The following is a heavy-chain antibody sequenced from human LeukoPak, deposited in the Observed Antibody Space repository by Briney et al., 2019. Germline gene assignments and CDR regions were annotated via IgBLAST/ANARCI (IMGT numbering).Heavy chain of an antibody. V-gene: IGHV3-30*18. Sequence: PGRSLRLSCAASGFTFSNYGMHWVRQAPGRGLEWVALITYDRYYKYYADSVKGRFTISRDNSKNMYLQMNSLRAEDTAVYYCAKDLISMVRGSPMDVWGQGTTVTVSS. D-gene: IGHD3-10*01. CDR1: GFTFSNYG. J-gene: IGHJ6*02. CDR2: ITYDRYYK. CDR3: AKDLISMVRGSPMDV.